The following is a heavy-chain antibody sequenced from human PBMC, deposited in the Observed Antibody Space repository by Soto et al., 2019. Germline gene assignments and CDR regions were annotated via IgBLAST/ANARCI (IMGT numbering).Heavy chain of an antibody. J-gene: IGHJ4*02. CDR3: ARAAVEGEASGSGSTLGY. Sequence: EVQLVESGGGLVQPGGSLRLSCAASGFTFSTYWMHWVRQVPGKGLVWVSRMNRDGSKIGYADSVKGRFTISRDNARNTLYLQMHSRRAEDTAVYYCARAAVEGEASGSGSTLGYWGQGTLVTVSS. V-gene: IGHV3-74*01. CDR2: MNRDGSKI. CDR1: GFTFSTYW. D-gene: IGHD3-10*01.